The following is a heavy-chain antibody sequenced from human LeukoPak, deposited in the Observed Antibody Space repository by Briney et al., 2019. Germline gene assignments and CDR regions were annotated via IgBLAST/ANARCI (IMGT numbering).Heavy chain of an antibody. J-gene: IGHJ4*02. CDR1: GYTFTSYY. V-gene: IGHV1-46*01. Sequence: ASVKVSCKASGYTFTSYYIRWVRQAPGQGLEWMGLINPSGGSTNYAQKFQGRVTMTRDTSTSTVYMELSSLRSEDTAVYYCARGDYYGGYFDYWGQGTLVTVSS. CDR3: ARGDYYGGYFDY. D-gene: IGHD3-22*01. CDR2: INPSGGST.